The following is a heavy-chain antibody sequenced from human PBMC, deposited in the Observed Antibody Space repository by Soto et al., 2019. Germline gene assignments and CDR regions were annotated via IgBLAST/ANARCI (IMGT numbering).Heavy chain of an antibody. J-gene: IGHJ4*02. V-gene: IGHV1-18*01. D-gene: IGHD3-16*01. CDR2: ISTYNINT. CDR1: GYTFNSYG. CDR3: ARDWGPIDS. Sequence: QVQLVQSGAEVKKPGASVKVSCKASGYTFNSYGITWVRQAPGQGLEWMGWISTYNINTNYAQRFQGRVTLTRDTSTSTAYMELRSLRSDDTAVYYCARDWGPIDSWGQGTLVTVSS.